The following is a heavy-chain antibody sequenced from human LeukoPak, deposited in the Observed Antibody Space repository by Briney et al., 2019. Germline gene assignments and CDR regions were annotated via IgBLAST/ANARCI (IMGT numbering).Heavy chain of an antibody. CDR2: IYPGDSDT. CDR3: ARIPGYSYGYLCYYYMDV. J-gene: IGHJ6*03. V-gene: IGHV5-51*01. CDR1: GYSFTSYW. Sequence: GESLKISCKGSGYSFTSYWIGWVRQMPGKGLEWMGIIYPGDSDTRYSPSFQGQVTISADKSISTAYLQWRSLKASDTAMYYCARIPGYSYGYLCYYYMDVWGKGTTVTASS. D-gene: IGHD5-18*01.